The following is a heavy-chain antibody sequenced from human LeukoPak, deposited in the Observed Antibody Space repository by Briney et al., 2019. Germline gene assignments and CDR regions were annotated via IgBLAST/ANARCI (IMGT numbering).Heavy chain of an antibody. CDR1: GGSFSGYY. CDR3: AMGMTYYFDY. CDR2: INQSGST. Sequence: PSETLSLTCAVYGGSFSGYYWSWIRQPPGKGLEWIGEINQSGSTSYNPSLKSRVILSVDTSKNHFSLKLTSVTAADTATYYCAMGMTYYFDYWGQGTLVTVSS. J-gene: IGHJ4*02. D-gene: IGHD1-14*01. V-gene: IGHV4-34*01.